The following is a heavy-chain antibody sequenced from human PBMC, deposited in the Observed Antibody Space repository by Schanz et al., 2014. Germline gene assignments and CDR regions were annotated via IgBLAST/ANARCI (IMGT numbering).Heavy chain of an antibody. CDR1: GDSTGDYY. J-gene: IGHJ6*02. Sequence: QVQLQESGPGLVKPSETLSLTCTLSGDSTGDYYWNWIRQFPGKRLEWIGYRSNGGITNYNPALRTRVTISGGTSAKEVALTLASGTSADTAVYFCGRQGGSSGTHAYRGLDVWGQGTTVSVSS. V-gene: IGHV4-59*08. CDR3: GRQGGSSGTHAYRGLDV. D-gene: IGHD6-13*01. CDR2: RSNGGIT.